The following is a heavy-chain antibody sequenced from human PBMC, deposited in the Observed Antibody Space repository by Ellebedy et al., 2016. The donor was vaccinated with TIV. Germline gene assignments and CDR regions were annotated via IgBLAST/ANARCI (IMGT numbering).Heavy chain of an antibody. CDR2: INPNSGGT. CDR1: GYTFTSYY. CDR3: AREFGADIVATRYFDY. J-gene: IGHJ4*02. D-gene: IGHD5-12*01. V-gene: IGHV1-2*02. Sequence: ASVKVSCKASGYTFTSYYMHWVRQAPGQGLEWMGWINPNSGGTNYAQKFQGRVTMTGDTSISAAYMELSRLISDDTAVYYCAREFGADIVATRYFDYWGQGTLVTVSS.